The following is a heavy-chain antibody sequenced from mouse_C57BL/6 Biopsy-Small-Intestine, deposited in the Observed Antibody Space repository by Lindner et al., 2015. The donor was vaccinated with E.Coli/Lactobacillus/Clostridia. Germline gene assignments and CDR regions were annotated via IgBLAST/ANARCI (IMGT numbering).Heavy chain of an antibody. J-gene: IGHJ2*01. CDR1: GGTFSSYA. CDR3: AREEFLWGSSPKEVPFNYFDF. V-gene: IGHV1-14*01. Sequence: SVKVSCKASGGTFSSYAISWVRQAPGQGLEWMGWISDYNGNTNYAQKFQGRVTITADESTSTAYMELSSLRSEDMAVYYCAREEFLWGSSPKEVPFNYFDFWGQGTLVTVSS. CDR2: ISDYNGNT.